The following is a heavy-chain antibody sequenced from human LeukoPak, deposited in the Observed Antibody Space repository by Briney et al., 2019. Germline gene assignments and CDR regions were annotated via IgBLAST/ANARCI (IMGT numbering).Heavy chain of an antibody. V-gene: IGHV3-48*03. J-gene: IGHJ4*02. Sequence: GGSLRLSCAASGFTFSRYDMNWVRQTPGKGLEWVSYISSSGSTIYYADSVKGRFTISRDNAKNSLYLQMNSLRAEDTAVYYCARDRRMPPYYFDYWGQGTLVTVSS. CDR2: ISSSGSTI. CDR3: ARDRRMPPYYFDY. CDR1: GFTFSRYD. D-gene: IGHD2-2*01.